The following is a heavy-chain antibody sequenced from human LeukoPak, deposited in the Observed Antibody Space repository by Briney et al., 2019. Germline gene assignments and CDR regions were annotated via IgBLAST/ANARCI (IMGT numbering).Heavy chain of an antibody. Sequence: GGSLRLSCAASGFTFSRYAMHWVRQAPGKGLEWVSVIYSGGSTYYADSVKGRFTISRDNSKNTLYLQMNSLRAEDTAVYYCARDSKGVLSHFDIWGQGTMVTVSS. D-gene: IGHD2-15*01. V-gene: IGHV3-66*01. CDR3: ARDSKGVLSHFDI. CDR1: GFTFSRYA. CDR2: IYSGGST. J-gene: IGHJ3*02.